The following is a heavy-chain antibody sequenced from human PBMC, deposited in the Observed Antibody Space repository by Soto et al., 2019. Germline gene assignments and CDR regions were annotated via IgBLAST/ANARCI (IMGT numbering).Heavy chain of an antibody. CDR3: ARLSGGPEYFQH. CDR2: IYYSGST. CDR1: GGSISSYY. J-gene: IGHJ1*01. V-gene: IGHV4-59*08. D-gene: IGHD1-26*01. Sequence: ASETLSLTCTVSGGSISSYYWSWIRQPPGKGLEWIGYIYYSGSTNYNPSLKSRVTISVDTSKNQFSLQLSSVTAADTAVYYCARLSGGPEYFQHWGQGTLVTVSS.